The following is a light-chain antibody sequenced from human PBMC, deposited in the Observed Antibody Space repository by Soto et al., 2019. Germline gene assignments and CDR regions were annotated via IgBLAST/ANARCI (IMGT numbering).Light chain of an antibody. J-gene: IGKJ3*01. CDR2: GTS. CDR3: QQYGSSLFT. Sequence: EIGLTQSPGTLSLSPGERATLSCRASQRVSSKYLAWYQQKPGQAPRVLIYGTSIRASGVPESFSGGGSGPNFTLTITRLEPEDFAVYYCQQYGSSLFTVGPGTKVDS. CDR1: QRVSSKY. V-gene: IGKV3-20*01.